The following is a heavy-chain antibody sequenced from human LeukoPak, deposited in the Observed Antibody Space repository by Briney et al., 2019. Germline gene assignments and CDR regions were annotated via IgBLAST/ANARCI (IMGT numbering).Heavy chain of an antibody. J-gene: IGHJ4*02. CDR3: ARGLECELDPYFDY. V-gene: IGHV4-34*01. Sequence: KPSETLSLTCAVYGGSFSGYYWSWIRQPPGKGLEWIGEINHSGSTNYNPSLKSRVTISVDTSKNQFSLKLSSVTAADTAVYYCARGLECELDPYFDYWGQGTLVTVSS. D-gene: IGHD1-26*01. CDR1: GGSFSGYY. CDR2: INHSGST.